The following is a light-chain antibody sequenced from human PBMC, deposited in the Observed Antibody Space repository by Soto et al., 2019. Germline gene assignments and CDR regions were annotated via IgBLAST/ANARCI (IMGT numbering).Light chain of an antibody. V-gene: IGKV1-5*03. CDR3: LQYQSYWT. CDR2: QAS. CDR1: QSISRQ. J-gene: IGKJ1*01. Sequence: DIQMTQSPSTLSSSVGDRVSITCRASQSISRQLAWYQQKPGKAPNLLIYQASNLETGVPSRFTGSGSGTEFTLTISSLQDDDVANYYCLQYQSYWTFGQGTKVEVK.